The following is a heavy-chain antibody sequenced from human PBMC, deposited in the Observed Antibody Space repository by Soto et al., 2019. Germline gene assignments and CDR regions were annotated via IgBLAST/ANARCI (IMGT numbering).Heavy chain of an antibody. CDR3: AKDVYYGSGEPFDY. V-gene: IGHV3-23*01. D-gene: IGHD3-10*01. CDR2: ISGSGGST. Sequence: EVQLLESGGGLVQPGGSLRLSCAASGFTFSSYAMSWVRQAPGKGLEWVSAISGSGGSTYYADSVKVRFTISRDNSINTLYLQMNSLKAEDTAVYYCAKDVYYGSGEPFDYWGQGTLVTVSS. J-gene: IGHJ4*02. CDR1: GFTFSSYA.